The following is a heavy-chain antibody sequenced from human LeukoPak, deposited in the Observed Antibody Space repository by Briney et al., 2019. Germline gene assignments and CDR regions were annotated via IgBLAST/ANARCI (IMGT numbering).Heavy chain of an antibody. J-gene: IGHJ5*02. V-gene: IGHV5-51*01. CDR3: ARHSERIATTSQLDP. Sequence: GESLKISCKGSGYSFTTYWIGWVRQMPGKGLEWMGIIYPGDSDTRYSPSFQGQVTISADKSISTAYLQWSSLKASDTAMYYCARHSERIATTSQLDPWGQGTLVTVSS. CDR1: GYSFTTYW. CDR2: IYPGDSDT. D-gene: IGHD6-13*01.